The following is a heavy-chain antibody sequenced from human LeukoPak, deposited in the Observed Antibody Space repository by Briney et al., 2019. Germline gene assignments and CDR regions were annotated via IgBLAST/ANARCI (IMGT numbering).Heavy chain of an antibody. D-gene: IGHD3-3*01. CDR1: GFIVSSNY. V-gene: IGHV3-53*01. J-gene: IGHJ4*02. CDR3: ARVMKESLCPDY. Sequence: PGGSLRLSCAASGFIVSSNYMSWVRQAPGKGLELVSLISSGGSTYYADSVKGRFTISRDISKNTVYLQMNSLRAEDTAVYYCARVMKESLCPDYWGQGSLVTVSS. CDR2: ISSGGST.